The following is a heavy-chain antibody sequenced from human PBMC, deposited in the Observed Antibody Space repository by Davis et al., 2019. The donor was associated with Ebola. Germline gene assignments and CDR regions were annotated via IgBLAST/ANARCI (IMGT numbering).Heavy chain of an antibody. J-gene: IGHJ6*03. CDR3: ARLAHSSGHFYMDV. D-gene: IGHD6-25*01. V-gene: IGHV4-39*02. CDR1: GGSISSTSHH. CDR2: MYYRGNT. Sequence: PSETLSLTCTVSGGSISSTSHHWGWIRQPPGKGLEWIGSMYYRGNTYYNPSLKSRFTISVDTSKSRLSLKLSSVTVADSAVYYCARLAHSSGHFYMDVWGKGTTVTVSS.